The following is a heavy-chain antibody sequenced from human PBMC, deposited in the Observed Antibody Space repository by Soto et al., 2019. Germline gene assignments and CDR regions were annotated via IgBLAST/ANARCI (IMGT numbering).Heavy chain of an antibody. CDR2: INSDGSST. CDR1: GFTFSSYW. D-gene: IGHD1-7*01. J-gene: IGHJ4*02. CDR3: ARHLAGTSDY. Sequence: EVQLVESGGGLVQPGGSLRLSCAASGFTFSSYWMHWVRQAPGKGLVWVSRINSDGSSTSYADPVKGRFTNSRDKAKNTLHLQMKSLRAEHTSVYYCARHLAGTSDYWGQGTLVTVSS. V-gene: IGHV3-74*01.